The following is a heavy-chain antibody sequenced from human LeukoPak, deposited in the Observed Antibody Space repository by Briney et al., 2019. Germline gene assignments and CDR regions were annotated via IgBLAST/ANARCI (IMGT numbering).Heavy chain of an antibody. CDR2: INSDGSST. V-gene: IGHV3-74*01. CDR3: ARDHRYYYDSSGYYGNWFDP. Sequence: GGSLRLSCAASGSTFSSYSMNWVRQAPGKGLVWVSRINSDGSSTSYADSVKGRFTISRDNAKNSLYLQMNGLRAEDTAVYYCARDHRYYYDSSGYYGNWFDPWGQGTLVTVSS. J-gene: IGHJ5*02. D-gene: IGHD3-22*01. CDR1: GSTFSSYS.